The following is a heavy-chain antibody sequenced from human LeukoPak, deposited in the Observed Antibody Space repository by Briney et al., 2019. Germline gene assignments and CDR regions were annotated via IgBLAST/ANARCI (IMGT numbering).Heavy chain of an antibody. Sequence: GGSLRLSCAASGFTFSSYWMIWVRQAPGKGLEWVATIKEDGSEKYYGGSVKGRFTISRDNAKNSLYLQMNSLRGEDMAVYHCARNWGYFDYWGQGTLVTVSS. V-gene: IGHV3-7*04. J-gene: IGHJ4*02. CDR3: ARNWGYFDY. CDR2: IKEDGSEK. CDR1: GFTFSSYW. D-gene: IGHD7-27*01.